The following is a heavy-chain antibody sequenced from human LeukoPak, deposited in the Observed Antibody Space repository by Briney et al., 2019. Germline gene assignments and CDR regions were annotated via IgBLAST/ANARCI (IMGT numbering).Heavy chain of an antibody. CDR2: ISSSSSTI. CDR3: ARDQFAYDSSGYRGVGRMDV. D-gene: IGHD3-22*01. J-gene: IGHJ6*02. CDR1: GFTFSSYA. Sequence: GGSLRLSCAASGFTFSSYAMNWVRQAPGKGLEWVSYISSSSSTIYYADSVKGRFTISRDNAKNSLYLQMNSLRAEDTAVYYCARDQFAYDSSGYRGVGRMDVWGQGTTVTVSS. V-gene: IGHV3-48*04.